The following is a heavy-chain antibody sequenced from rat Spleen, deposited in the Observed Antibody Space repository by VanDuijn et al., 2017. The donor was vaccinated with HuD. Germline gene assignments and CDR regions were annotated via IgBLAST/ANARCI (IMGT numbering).Heavy chain of an antibody. Sequence: EVQLVESGGGLVQPGRSLKLSCAASGFIFRNYDMAWVRQAPTKGLEWIASISPSGGTTYYRDSVKGRFTISRDNAKSTLYLQMDSLRSEDTATYYCASPLGTGDYWGQGVMVTVSS. CDR3: ASPLGTGDY. J-gene: IGHJ2*01. CDR1: GFIFRNYD. D-gene: IGHD1-5*01. V-gene: IGHV5-25*01. CDR2: ISPSGGTT.